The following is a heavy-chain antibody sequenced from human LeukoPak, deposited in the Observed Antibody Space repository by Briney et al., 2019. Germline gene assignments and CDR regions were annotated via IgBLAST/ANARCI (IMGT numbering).Heavy chain of an antibody. CDR2: INPNSGAT. D-gene: IGHD3-10*01. J-gene: IGHJ4*02. CDR3: AREPPRGRGFYYFDY. Sequence: ASVKVSCKPSGYTFTGYYMHWVRQAPGQGLEWMGWINPNSGATNYAQKFQGRVTVTRDTSINTAYMELSRLRSDDTAVYYCAREPPRGRGFYYFDYLGQGTLVTVSS. V-gene: IGHV1-2*02. CDR1: GYTFTGYY.